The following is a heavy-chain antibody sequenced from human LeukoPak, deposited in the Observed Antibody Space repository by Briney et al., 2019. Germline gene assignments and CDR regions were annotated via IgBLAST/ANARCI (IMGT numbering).Heavy chain of an antibody. D-gene: IGHD6-6*01. V-gene: IGHV3-23*01. CDR1: GFTFSNYA. J-gene: IGHJ3*02. CDR2: ISGSGGTT. CDR3: ASYRYGSSFAFDI. Sequence: GMSLRLSCAASGFTFSNYAMSWVRQAPEKGLEWVSVISGSGGTTDDADSVRGRFTISRDNSKNTLYLQMNSLRAEDTAVYYCASYRYGSSFAFDIWGQGTMVTVSS.